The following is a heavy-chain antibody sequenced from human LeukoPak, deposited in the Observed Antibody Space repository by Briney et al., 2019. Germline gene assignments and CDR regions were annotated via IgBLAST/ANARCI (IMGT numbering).Heavy chain of an antibody. J-gene: IGHJ6*03. CDR3: TRGSIAYYYMDV. D-gene: IGHD3-22*01. CDR1: GGSMSNFY. Sequence: SETLSLTCTVSGGSMSNFYWSWIRQFPGKGLEWIGYIYYSGSTKYNPSLKSRVTMSVDTSKNQFSLKLNSVTAADTAVYYCTRGSIAYYYMDVWGKGTTVTISS. V-gene: IGHV4-59*01. CDR2: IYYSGST.